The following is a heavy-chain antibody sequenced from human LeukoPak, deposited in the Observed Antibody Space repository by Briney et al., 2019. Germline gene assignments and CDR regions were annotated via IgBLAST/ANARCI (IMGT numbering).Heavy chain of an antibody. CDR2: ISYDGSNK. J-gene: IGHJ3*02. D-gene: IGHD5-18*01. CDR1: GFTFSSYA. Sequence: GGSLRLSCAASGFTFSSYAMHWVRQAPGKGLEWVAVISYDGSNKYYADSVKGRFTISRDNSKNTLYLQMNSLRAEDTAVYYCARVSLGYSYGFWAAFDIWGQGTMVTVSS. CDR3: ARVSLGYSYGFWAAFDI. V-gene: IGHV3-30-3*01.